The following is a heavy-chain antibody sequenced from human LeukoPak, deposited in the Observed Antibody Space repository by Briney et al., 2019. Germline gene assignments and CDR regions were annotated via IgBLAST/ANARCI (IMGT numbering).Heavy chain of an antibody. Sequence: SQTLSLTCAISGDSVSSNSATWNWIRQSPSRGLEWLGRTYYRSKWYNDYAPSVKSRVTINPDTSRNEIFLQLNSVTPEDTAVYYCARSLSGMDYWGQGTLVTVSS. CDR1: GDSVSSNSAT. J-gene: IGHJ4*02. V-gene: IGHV6-1*01. CDR3: ARSLSGMDY. CDR2: TYYRSKWYN.